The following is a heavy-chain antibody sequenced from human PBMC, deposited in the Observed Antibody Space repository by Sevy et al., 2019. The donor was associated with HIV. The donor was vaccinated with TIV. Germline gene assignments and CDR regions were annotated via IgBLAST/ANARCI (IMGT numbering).Heavy chain of an antibody. CDR1: GFTFSSYG. V-gene: IGHV3-30*18. CDR2: ISYDGSNK. D-gene: IGHD3-22*01. CDR3: TKDQDYDSSGSFDC. Sequence: GGSLRLSCAASGFTFSSYGMHWVRQAPGKGLEWVAVISYDGSNKYYADSVKGRFTISRDNSKNTLYLQMNSLRAEDTAVYYCTKDQDYDSSGSFDCWGQGTLVTVSS. J-gene: IGHJ4*02.